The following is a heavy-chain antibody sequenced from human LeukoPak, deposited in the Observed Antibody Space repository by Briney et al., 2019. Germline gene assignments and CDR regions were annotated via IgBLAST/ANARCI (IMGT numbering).Heavy chain of an antibody. V-gene: IGHV3-33*01. D-gene: IGHD1-26*01. CDR2: IWYDGGNK. CDR1: GFIFSSYG. J-gene: IGHJ3*02. Sequence: GGSLRLSCAASGFIFSSYGIHWVRQAPDKGLEWVALIWYDGGNKYYGDSVKGRFTISRDNSKNMVYLQMNSLRAEDTAVYYCAREGMGGSEMDIWGQGTMVTVSS. CDR3: AREGMGGSEMDI.